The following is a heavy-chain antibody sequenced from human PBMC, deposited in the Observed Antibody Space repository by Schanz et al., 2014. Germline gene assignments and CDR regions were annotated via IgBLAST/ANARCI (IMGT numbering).Heavy chain of an antibody. CDR3: ARGRGSTYYIDY. J-gene: IGHJ4*02. D-gene: IGHD3-10*01. Sequence: VQLVESGGGLVQPGGSLRLSCAASGFTFSSYWMLWVRQAPGKGLVWVSRVNSDGSTTTYADSVKGRFTISRDNAKNTLYLQMDSLRAEDTAVYYYARGRGSTYYIDYWGQGALVTVSS. CDR2: VNSDGSTT. V-gene: IGHV3-74*01. CDR1: GFTFSSYW.